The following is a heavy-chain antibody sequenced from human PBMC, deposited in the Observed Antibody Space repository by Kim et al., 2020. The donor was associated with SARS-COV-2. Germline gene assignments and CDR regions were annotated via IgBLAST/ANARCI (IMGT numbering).Heavy chain of an antibody. V-gene: IGHV3-73*01. Sequence: GGSLRLSCAASGFTFSGSAMHWVRQDSGKGLEWVGRIRSKANSYATAYAASVKGRFTISRDDSKNTAYLQMNSLKTEDTAVYYCTRNLDYGSGSHSYYYYYGMDVWGQGTTVTVSS. D-gene: IGHD3-10*01. CDR3: TRNLDYGSGSHSYYYYYGMDV. CDR2: IRSKANSYAT. J-gene: IGHJ6*02. CDR1: GFTFSGSA.